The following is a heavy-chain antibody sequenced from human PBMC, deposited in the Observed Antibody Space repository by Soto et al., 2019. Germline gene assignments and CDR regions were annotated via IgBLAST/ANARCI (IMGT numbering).Heavy chain of an antibody. CDR2: IWYDGSNK. D-gene: IGHD4-17*01. J-gene: IGHJ3*02. Sequence: QVQLVESGGGVVQPGRSLRLSCAASGFTFSSYGMHWVRQAPGKGLEWVAVIWYDGSNKYYADSVKGRFTISRDNSKNTLYLQMNSLRAEDTAVYYCARGRRSDYGDYVSAFDIWGQGTMVTVSS. CDR1: GFTFSSYG. V-gene: IGHV3-33*01. CDR3: ARGRRSDYGDYVSAFDI.